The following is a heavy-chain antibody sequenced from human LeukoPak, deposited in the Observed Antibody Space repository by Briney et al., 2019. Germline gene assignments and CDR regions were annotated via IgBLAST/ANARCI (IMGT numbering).Heavy chain of an antibody. CDR1: RFTFIIYS. CDR3: ARGDGYNYDY. V-gene: IGHV3-21*01. D-gene: IGHD5-24*01. Sequence: GGCLRHSCAASRFTFIIYSMNWVRRAPGGGVGWVSSISSSSSYIYYADSVKGRFTISRDNAKNSLYLQMNSLRAEDTAVYYCARGDGYNYDYWGQGTLVTVSS. CDR2: ISSSSSYI. J-gene: IGHJ4*02.